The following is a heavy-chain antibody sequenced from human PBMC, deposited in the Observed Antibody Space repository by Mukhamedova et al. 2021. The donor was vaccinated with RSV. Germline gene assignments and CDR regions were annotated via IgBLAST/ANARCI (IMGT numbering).Heavy chain of an antibody. V-gene: IGHV3-30*04. CDR3: ARVSKRDYFDY. CDR1: GFTFSSYA. CDR2: ISYDGSNK. D-gene: IGHD6-25*01. Sequence: GFTFSSYAMHWVRQAPGKGLEWVAVISYDGSNKYYADSVKGRFTISRDNSKNTLYLQMNSLRVEDTAVYYCARVSKRDYFDYWGQ. J-gene: IGHJ4*02.